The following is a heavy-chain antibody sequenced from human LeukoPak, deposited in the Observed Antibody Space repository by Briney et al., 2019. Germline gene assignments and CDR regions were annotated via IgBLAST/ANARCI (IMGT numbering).Heavy chain of an antibody. V-gene: IGHV3-23*01. CDR1: GFTFSSYG. CDR2: ISGGGRIT. J-gene: IGHJ4*02. D-gene: IGHD2-21*02. CDR3: ARGVWEHIVVVTATYFDY. Sequence: SGGSLRLSCAASGFTFSSYGMSWVRQAPGKGLEWVSAISGGGRITYYADSVKGRFTISRDNSKNTLYLQMNSLRAEDTAVYYCARGVWEHIVVVTATYFDYWGQGTLVTVSS.